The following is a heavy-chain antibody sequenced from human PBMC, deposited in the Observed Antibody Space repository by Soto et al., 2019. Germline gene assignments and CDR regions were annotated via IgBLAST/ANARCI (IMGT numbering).Heavy chain of an antibody. CDR3: ARGTIPYYYYGMDV. CDR1: GDSISSYY. Sequence: PSETQSLTCTVSGDSISSYYWTWIRQPPGEGLEWIGYIYDSGRTYYNPSLKSRVTISVDTSKNQFSLRLSSVSAADTAVYYCARGTIPYYYYGMDVWGQGATVTVSS. J-gene: IGHJ6*02. CDR2: IYDSGRT. V-gene: IGHV4-59*01. D-gene: IGHD3-10*01.